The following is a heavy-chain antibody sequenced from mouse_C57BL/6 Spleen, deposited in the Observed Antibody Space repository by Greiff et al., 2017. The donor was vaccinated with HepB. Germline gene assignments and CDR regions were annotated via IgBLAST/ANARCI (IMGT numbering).Heavy chain of an antibody. V-gene: IGHV1-7*01. CDR3: TNGLALDY. CDR1: GYTFTSYW. J-gene: IGHJ2*01. CDR2: INPSSGYT. D-gene: IGHD3-1*01. Sequence: VQLVQSGPELAKPGASVKLSCKASGYTFTSYWMHWVKQRPGQGLEWIGYINPSSGYTKYNQKFKDKATLTADKSSSTAYMQLSSLTSEDSAVYYCTNGLALDYWGQGTTLTVSS.